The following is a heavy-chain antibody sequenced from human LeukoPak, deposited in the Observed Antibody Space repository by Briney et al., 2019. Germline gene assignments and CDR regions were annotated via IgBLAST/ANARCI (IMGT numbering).Heavy chain of an antibody. CDR1: GGSISSSNW. CDR2: IHHSGST. D-gene: IGHD6-13*01. Sequence: SETLSLTCAVSGGSISSSNWWSWVRQPPGKGLEWIGEIHHSGSTNYNPSLKSRVTISVDKSKNQFSLKLSSVTAADTAVYYCARSHDSSSFLDYWGQGTLVTVSS. V-gene: IGHV4-4*02. J-gene: IGHJ4*02. CDR3: ARSHDSSSFLDY.